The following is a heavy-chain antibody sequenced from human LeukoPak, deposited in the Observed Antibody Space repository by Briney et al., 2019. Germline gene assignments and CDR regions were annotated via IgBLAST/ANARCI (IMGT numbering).Heavy chain of an antibody. CDR3: AKVRWDNSGWYYLDN. D-gene: IGHD6-19*01. J-gene: IGHJ4*02. V-gene: IGHV3-23*01. CDR1: GITFSSYG. Sequence: GGSLRLSCAASGITFSSYGMSWVRQAPGKGLEWVSSISSTGGTTYYADSVKGRFTISRDNSKNTLYLQMNSLRAEDTAVYYCAKVRWDNSGWYYLDNWGQGALVTVSS. CDR2: ISSTGGTT.